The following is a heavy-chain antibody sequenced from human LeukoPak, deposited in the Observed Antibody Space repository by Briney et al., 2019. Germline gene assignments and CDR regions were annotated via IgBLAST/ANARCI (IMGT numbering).Heavy chain of an antibody. CDR2: ISFNSANI. CDR3: AKALYSASWYNFFDF. J-gene: IGHJ4*01. D-gene: IGHD6-13*01. Sequence: GGSLRLSCAASGFAFYEFAIQWVRHLPGKGLEWVSGISFNSANINYADSVKGRFTISRDNAKNSLYLQMNSLRTADTAVYYCAKALYSASWYNFFDFWGRGTLVTVSS. CDR1: GFAFYEFA. V-gene: IGHV3-9*01.